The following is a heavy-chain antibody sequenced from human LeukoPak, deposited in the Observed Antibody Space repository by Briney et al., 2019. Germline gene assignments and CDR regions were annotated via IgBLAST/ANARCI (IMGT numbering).Heavy chain of an antibody. CDR1: GYTFTSYG. V-gene: IGHV1-18*01. CDR2: ISAYNGNT. CDR3: ARSGYCSGGSCPTGGINYYYYYGMDV. Sequence: ASVTVSCKASGYTFTSYGISWVRQAPGQGLEWMGWISAYNGNTNYAQKLQGRVTMTTDTSTSTAYMELRSLRSDDTAVYYCARSGYCSGGSCPTGGINYYYYYGMDVWGQGTTVTVSS. J-gene: IGHJ6*02. D-gene: IGHD2-15*01.